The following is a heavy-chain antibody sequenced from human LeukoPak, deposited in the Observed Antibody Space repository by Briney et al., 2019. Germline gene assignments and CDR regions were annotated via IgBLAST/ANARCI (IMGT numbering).Heavy chain of an antibody. CDR2: IEYDGSNK. CDR1: GFTFSSYA. Sequence: GGSLRLSCDASGFTFSSYAMHWVRQAPGKGLEWVAVIEYDGSNKYYAESVKGRFTISRDNSKNALYLQMNSLRAEDTAVYFCARDPWSPWNFYYYMDVWGKGTTVTVS. V-gene: IGHV3-30-3*01. D-gene: IGHD2-8*01. CDR3: ARDPWSPWNFYYYMDV. J-gene: IGHJ6*03.